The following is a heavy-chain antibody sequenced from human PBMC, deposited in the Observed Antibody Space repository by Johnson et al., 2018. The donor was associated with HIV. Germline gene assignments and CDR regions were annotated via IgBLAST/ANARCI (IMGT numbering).Heavy chain of an antibody. D-gene: IGHD2-8*02. J-gene: IGHJ3*01. CDR3: ARDRVLVAYASLDAFDL. CDR1: GFTFSSYW. Sequence: VQLVQSGGGVVHHGRSLRVSCAASGFTFSSYWMNWVRQAPGKGLEWVANINQDGSEKYFVDSVQGRFSISRDNTKNSLYLQMNSLRAEDTAVYYCARDRVLVAYASLDAFDLWGQGTIVTVSS. CDR2: INQDGSEK. V-gene: IGHV3-7*05.